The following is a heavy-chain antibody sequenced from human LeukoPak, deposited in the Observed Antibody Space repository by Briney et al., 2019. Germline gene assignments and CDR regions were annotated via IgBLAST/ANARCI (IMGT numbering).Heavy chain of an antibody. V-gene: IGHV1-69*02. Sequence: GASVKVSCKASGGTFSSYTISWVRQAPGQGLEWMGRIIPILGIANYAQKFQGRVTITADKSTSTAYTELSSLRSEDTAVYYCASPSLRGTMIVVAPMGDAFDIWGQGTMVTVSS. CDR2: IIPILGIA. J-gene: IGHJ3*02. CDR3: ASPSLRGTMIVVAPMGDAFDI. D-gene: IGHD3-22*01. CDR1: GGTFSSYT.